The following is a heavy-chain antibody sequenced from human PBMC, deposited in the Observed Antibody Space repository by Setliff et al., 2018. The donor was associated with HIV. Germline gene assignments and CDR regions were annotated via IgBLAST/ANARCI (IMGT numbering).Heavy chain of an antibody. CDR1: EFTFSSYS. CDR2: ILYDGSNK. Sequence: PGGSLRLSCAASEFTFSSYSMHWVRQAPGKGLEWVALILYDGSNKYYADSVKGRFTISRDNSKNTLYLGMNTLRAEDTAVSYCARDQGYSYGNGFDDWGQGALVTVSS. V-gene: IGHV3-30*01. CDR3: ARDQGYSYGNGFDD. D-gene: IGHD5-18*01. J-gene: IGHJ4*02.